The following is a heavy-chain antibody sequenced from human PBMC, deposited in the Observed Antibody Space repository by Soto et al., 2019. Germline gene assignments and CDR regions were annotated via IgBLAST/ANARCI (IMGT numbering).Heavy chain of an antibody. Sequence: QVQLQESGPGLVRPSQTLSLTCSVSGASIYNGCCFWSWIRQSPGKGLEWIGHIQNSGSPYHNPSLNSRGTISADTSMNQCSRALTSVTAADTARDYSARGPTAEKGDSWGQGILVTVSS. CDR3: ARGPTAEKGDS. J-gene: IGHJ4*02. V-gene: IGHV4-30-4*01. CDR2: IQNSGSP. CDR1: GASIYNGCCF.